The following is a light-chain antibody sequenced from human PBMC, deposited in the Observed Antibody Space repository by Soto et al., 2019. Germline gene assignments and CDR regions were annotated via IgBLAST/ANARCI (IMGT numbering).Light chain of an antibody. V-gene: IGLV2-14*01. CDR3: SSYTTSSTRV. CDR2: EVS. CDR1: SSDVGGYNY. Sequence: TGTSSDVGGYNYVSWYQQHPGKAPKLMIYEVSNRPSGVSNRFSGSKSGNTASLTISGLQAEDEADYYCSSYTTSSTRVFGGGTKLTVL. J-gene: IGLJ3*02.